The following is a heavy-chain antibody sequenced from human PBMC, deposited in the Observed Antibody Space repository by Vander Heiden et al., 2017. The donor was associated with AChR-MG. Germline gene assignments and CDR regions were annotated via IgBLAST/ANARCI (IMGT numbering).Heavy chain of an antibody. J-gene: IGHJ4*02. V-gene: IGHV3-9*01. Sequence: DVQLVASGGGLVQPGRSLRLSCAASGFTFDDYAMHWVRQAPGKGLEWVSGISWNSGSIGYADSVKGRFTISRDNAKNSLYLQMNSLRAEDTALYYCAKDEGTSEIREQQLGNHYDYWGQGTLVTVSS. D-gene: IGHD6-13*01. CDR3: AKDEGTSEIREQQLGNHYDY. CDR1: GFTFDDYA. CDR2: ISWNSGSI.